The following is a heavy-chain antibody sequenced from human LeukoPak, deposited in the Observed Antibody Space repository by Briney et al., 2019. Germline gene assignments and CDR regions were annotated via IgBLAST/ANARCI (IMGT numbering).Heavy chain of an antibody. CDR3: ARGVSYYDSSGYYNEYFQH. Sequence: SETLSLTCTVSGGSISSSSYYWGWIRQPPGKGLEWIGSIYYSGRTYHNPSLKSRVTISVDTSKNQFSLKVSSVTAADTAVYYCARGVSYYDSSGYYNEYFQHWGQGTLVTVSS. CDR1: GGSISSSSYY. V-gene: IGHV4-39*01. CDR2: IYYSGRT. J-gene: IGHJ1*01. D-gene: IGHD3-22*01.